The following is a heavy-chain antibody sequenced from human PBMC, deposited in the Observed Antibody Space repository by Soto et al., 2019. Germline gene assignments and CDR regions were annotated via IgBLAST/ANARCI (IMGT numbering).Heavy chain of an antibody. CDR3: ARGRRPMTTVTGYYYYGMDV. V-gene: IGHV4-34*01. Sequence: SETLSLTCAVYGGSFSGYYWSWIRQPPGKGLEWIGEINHSGSTNYNPSIKSRVTISVDTSKNQFSLKLSSVTAADTAVYYCARGRRPMTTVTGYYYYGMDVWGQGTTVTVSS. J-gene: IGHJ6*02. CDR1: GGSFSGYY. CDR2: INHSGST. D-gene: IGHD4-17*01.